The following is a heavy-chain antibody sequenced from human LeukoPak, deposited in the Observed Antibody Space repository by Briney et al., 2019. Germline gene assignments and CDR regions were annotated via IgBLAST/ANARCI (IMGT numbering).Heavy chain of an antibody. D-gene: IGHD2-15*01. CDR3: ARDDGVAGDRWFDP. CDR2: IKQDGSEK. CDR1: GFTFSSYW. J-gene: IGHJ5*02. V-gene: IGHV3-7*01. Sequence: GGSLRLSCAASGFTFSSYWMSWVRQAPGKGLEWVANIKQDGSEKYYVDSVKGRFTISRDNAKNSLYLQMNSLRAEDTAVYYCARDDGVAGDRWFDPWGQGTLVTVSS.